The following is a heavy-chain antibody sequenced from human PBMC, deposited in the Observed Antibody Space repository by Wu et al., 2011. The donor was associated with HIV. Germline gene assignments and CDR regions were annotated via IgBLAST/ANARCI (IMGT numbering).Heavy chain of an antibody. CDR3: ARSTTGPRLRFLEWLNSAAFDI. Sequence: VQLVQSGAEVKKPGESLKISCKGSGYSFTSYWIGWVRQMPGKGLEWMGIIYPGDSDTRYSPSFQGQVTISADKSISTAYLQWSSLKASDTAMYYCARSTTGPRLRFLEWLNSAAFDIWGQGTMVTVSS. J-gene: IGHJ3*02. D-gene: IGHD3-3*01. CDR2: IYPGDSDT. CDR1: GYSFTSYW. V-gene: IGHV5-51*03.